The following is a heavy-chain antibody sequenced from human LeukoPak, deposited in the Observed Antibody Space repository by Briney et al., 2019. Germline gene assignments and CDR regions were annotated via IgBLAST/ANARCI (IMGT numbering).Heavy chain of an antibody. CDR2: ITWNRDNI. D-gene: IGHD5-24*01. CDR1: GFTFDDYA. J-gene: IGHJ6*02. Sequence: PGRSLRLSCAASGFTFDDYAMHWVRQAPGKGLEWVSGITWNRDNIGYGDSVKGRFTISRDNVKNVLYLQMTSLRPEDTALYYCAKDLSRAITSALVLDVWGQGTTVIVSS. CDR3: AKDLSRAITSALVLDV. V-gene: IGHV3-9*01.